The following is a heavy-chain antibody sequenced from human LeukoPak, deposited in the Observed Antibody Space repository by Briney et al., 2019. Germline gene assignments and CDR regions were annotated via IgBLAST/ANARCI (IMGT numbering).Heavy chain of an antibody. CDR2: INGDGSST. CDR3: AKAGRGHTYGYVNY. D-gene: IGHD5-18*01. J-gene: IGHJ4*02. Sequence: GGSLRLSCEASGFTFSSYWMHWVRQAPGRGLGWDSRINGDGSSTNYADSVKGRFTIPRDNAKNTLYLQMNSLRAEDTAVYYCAKAGRGHTYGYVNYWGQGTLVTASS. V-gene: IGHV3-74*01. CDR1: GFTFSSYW.